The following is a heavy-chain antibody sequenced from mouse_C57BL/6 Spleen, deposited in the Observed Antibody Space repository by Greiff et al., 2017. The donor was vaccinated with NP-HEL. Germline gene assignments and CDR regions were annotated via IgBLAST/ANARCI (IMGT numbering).Heavy chain of an antibody. CDR1: GFNFTDYY. J-gene: IGHJ4*01. V-gene: IGHV14-2*01. D-gene: IGHD1-1*01. CDR2: FDPEDGDT. CDR3: AREHYCSSSYAVAY. Sequence: VQLKESGAELVKPGASVKLSCTASGFNFTDYYMHWVKQRNEQGLEWIGRFDPEDGDTKYATKFQGKATLTAEKSSNTAYLQLSSLTSEHTAVYYSAREHYCSSSYAVAYWGQGTSLTVSS.